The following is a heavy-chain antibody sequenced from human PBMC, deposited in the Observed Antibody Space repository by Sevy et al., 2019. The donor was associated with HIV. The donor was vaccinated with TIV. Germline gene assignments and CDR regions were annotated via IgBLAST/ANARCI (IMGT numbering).Heavy chain of an antibody. J-gene: IGHJ4*02. CDR2: TRNKADSYTT. Sequence: GGSLRLSCAASGFTFSDHYMEWVRQAPGKGLEWVGRTRNKADSYTTEYAATVKGRFTISRDDSKNSLYLQMNNLKTEDTAVDYCATHAGIAAAGRVFDYWGQGTLVTVSS. V-gene: IGHV3-72*01. CDR3: ATHAGIAAAGRVFDY. CDR1: GFTFSDHY. D-gene: IGHD6-13*01.